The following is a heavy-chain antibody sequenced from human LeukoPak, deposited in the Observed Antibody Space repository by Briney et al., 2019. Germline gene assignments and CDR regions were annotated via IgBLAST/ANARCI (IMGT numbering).Heavy chain of an antibody. V-gene: IGHV1-2*06. D-gene: IGHD2-21*02. J-gene: IGHJ4*02. CDR1: GYTFSGYY. CDR3: ASGTYGDYSFDF. CDR2: ISTNSGDT. Sequence: GASVKVSCKASGYTFSGYYLHWVRQAPGQGLEWMGRISTNSGDTNYAQKFQGRVNMTTDTSVYMELSGLRSDDTAVYYCASGTYGDYSFDFWGQGVLVTVSS.